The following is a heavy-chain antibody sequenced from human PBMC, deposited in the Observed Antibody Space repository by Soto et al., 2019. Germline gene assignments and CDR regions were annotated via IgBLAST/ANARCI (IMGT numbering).Heavy chain of an antibody. CDR3: ARAVGYSYGRGMDV. CDR2: IYYSGST. D-gene: IGHD5-18*01. Sequence: SETLSLTCTVSGGSISSGGYYWSWIRQHPGKGLEWIGYIYYSGSTYYNPSLKSRVTISVDTSKNQFSLKLSSVTAADTVVYYCARAVGYSYGRGMDVWGQGATVTVSS. V-gene: IGHV4-31*03. J-gene: IGHJ6*02. CDR1: GGSISSGGYY.